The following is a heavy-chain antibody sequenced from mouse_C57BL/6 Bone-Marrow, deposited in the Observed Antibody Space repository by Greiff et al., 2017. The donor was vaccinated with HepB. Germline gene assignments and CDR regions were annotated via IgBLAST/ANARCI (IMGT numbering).Heavy chain of an antibody. D-gene: IGHD1-1*01. CDR3: ARYPIYYGSSYWYFDG. V-gene: IGHV3-8*01. CDR1: GYSITSDY. Sequence: VQLKESGPGLAKPSQTLSLTCSVTGYSITSDYWNWIRKFPGNKLEYMGYISYSGSTNYNPSLKSRISITRDTSKNQYYLQLNSVTTENTATYYCARYPIYYGSSYWYFDGWGTGTTVTVSS. J-gene: IGHJ1*03. CDR2: ISYSGST.